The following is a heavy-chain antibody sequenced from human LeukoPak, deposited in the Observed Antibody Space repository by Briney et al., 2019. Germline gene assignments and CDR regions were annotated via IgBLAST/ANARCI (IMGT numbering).Heavy chain of an antibody. CDR2: ISYDGSNK. CDR1: GFTFSSYG. J-gene: IGHJ6*02. Sequence: PGGSLRLSCAASGFTFSSYGMHWVRQAPGKGLEWVAVISYDGSNKYYADSVKGRFTISRDNSKNTLYLQMNSLRAEDTAVYYCASGIAVAGKDYYGMDVWGQGTTVTVSS. V-gene: IGHV3-30*03. CDR3: ASGIAVAGKDYYGMDV. D-gene: IGHD6-19*01.